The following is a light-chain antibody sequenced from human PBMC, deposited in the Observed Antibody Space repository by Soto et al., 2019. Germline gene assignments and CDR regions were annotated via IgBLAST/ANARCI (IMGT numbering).Light chain of an antibody. CDR3: SAYTSSSPCV. Sequence: QSVLTQPASVSGSPGQSITISCTGTSSDVGGYNYVSWYQQHPGKAPKLMIYDVSNRPSGVSNRFSGSKSGNTASLTISGLQAEDEADSYCSAYTSSSPCVFLTGTKLTVL. J-gene: IGLJ1*01. V-gene: IGLV2-14*01. CDR1: SSDVGGYNY. CDR2: DVS.